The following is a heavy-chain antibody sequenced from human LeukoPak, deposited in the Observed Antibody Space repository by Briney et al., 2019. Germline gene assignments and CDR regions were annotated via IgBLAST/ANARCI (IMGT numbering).Heavy chain of an antibody. J-gene: IGHJ4*02. CDR1: GYTFTGYY. Sequence: ASVKVSCKASGYTFTGYYMHWVRQAPGQGLEWMGWINPNSGGTNYAQKFQGRVTMTRDTSISTAYMEPSRLRSDDTAVYYCARVFSKREFTFDYWGQGTLVTVSS. V-gene: IGHV1-2*02. D-gene: IGHD3-9*01. CDR3: ARVFSKREFTFDY. CDR2: INPNSGGT.